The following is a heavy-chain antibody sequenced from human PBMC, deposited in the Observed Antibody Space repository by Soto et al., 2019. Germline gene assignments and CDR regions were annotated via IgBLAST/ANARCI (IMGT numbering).Heavy chain of an antibody. Sequence: GQLLESGGGLVQPGGSLRLSCAASGFMFSTYAMNWVRQAPGKGLEWVSAISSSGGSTFYAESVRGRFTISRDNSINTLYLQMSSLRTEDTAVYYCAHPRGYGVFDAVDIWGQGTMVTVSS. J-gene: IGHJ3*02. D-gene: IGHD4-17*01. CDR3: AHPRGYGVFDAVDI. CDR2: ISSSGGST. CDR1: GFMFSTYA. V-gene: IGHV3-23*01.